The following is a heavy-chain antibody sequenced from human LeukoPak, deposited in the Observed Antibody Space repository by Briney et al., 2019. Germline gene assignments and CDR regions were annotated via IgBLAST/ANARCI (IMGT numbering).Heavy chain of an antibody. CDR1: GFTFSTYS. D-gene: IGHD2-15*01. CDR2: ISSSSSYI. J-gene: IGHJ3*02. CDR3: DRDGLRYFNGGSCYSSAFDI. Sequence: PTGSLSISCAASGFTFSTYSMIWVRQAPGKGLELVSSISSSSSYIYYADSVKGRFTISRDNAKNSLYLQMNSLRAEDTAVYYCDRDGLRYFNGGSCYSSAFDIWGQGTMVTVSS. V-gene: IGHV3-21*01.